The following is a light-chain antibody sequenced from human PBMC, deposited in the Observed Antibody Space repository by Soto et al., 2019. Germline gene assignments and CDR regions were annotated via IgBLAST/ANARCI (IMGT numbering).Light chain of an antibody. V-gene: IGLV1-44*01. CDR2: SNT. J-gene: IGLJ1*01. CDR3: SAWYDGLSGYV. Sequence: QSVLSQPPSASGTPGQRVTISCSGSSSNIGSNTVSWYHQLQGTAPKLLIYSNTQRPSGVLDRFSGSKSGTSASLAISALQSEDEADYYCSAWYDGLSGYVFGSGTKLTVL. CDR1: SSNIGSNT.